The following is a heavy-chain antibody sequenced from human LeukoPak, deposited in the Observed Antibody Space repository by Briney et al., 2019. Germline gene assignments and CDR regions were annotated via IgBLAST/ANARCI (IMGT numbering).Heavy chain of an antibody. D-gene: IGHD5-18*01. Sequence: PGGSLRLSCAASGFTFSSYSMNWVRQAPGKGLEWVSCISSSSSTIYYADSVKGRFTISRDNAKSSLYLQMNSLRAEDTAVYYCARGGYSYGFRTFDYWGQGTLVTVSS. J-gene: IGHJ4*02. V-gene: IGHV3-48*01. CDR1: GFTFSSYS. CDR3: ARGGYSYGFRTFDY. CDR2: ISSSSSTI.